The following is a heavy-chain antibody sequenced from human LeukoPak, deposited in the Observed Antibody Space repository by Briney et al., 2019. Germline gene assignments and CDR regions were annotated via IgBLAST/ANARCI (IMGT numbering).Heavy chain of an antibody. CDR1: GGSISSSNYN. CDR3: ARDSQYDSSGHAP. V-gene: IGHV4-39*07. CDR2: IHYSGST. J-gene: IGHJ5*02. D-gene: IGHD3-22*01. Sequence: PSETLSLTCTVSGGSISSSNYNWAWIRQPPGKGLEWIGSIHYSGSTYYGPTLKSRVTISVDTSKNQFSLKVSAVTAADTAVYYCARDSQYDSSGHAPWGQGTLVTVSS.